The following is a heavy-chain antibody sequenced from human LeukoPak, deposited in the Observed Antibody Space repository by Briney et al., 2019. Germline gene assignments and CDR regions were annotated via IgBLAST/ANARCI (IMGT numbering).Heavy chain of an antibody. V-gene: IGHV3-23*01. CDR2: ISGSGGST. J-gene: IGHJ4*02. Sequence: GGSLRLSCAASGFTFSSYAMSWVRQAPGKGLEWVSVISGSGGSTYYADSVKGRFIISRDNPKNTLYLQMNSLRAEDTAVYYCPKGDSSGWPYYFDYWGQGTLVTVSS. CDR1: GFTFSSYA. CDR3: PKGDSSGWPYYFDY. D-gene: IGHD6-19*01.